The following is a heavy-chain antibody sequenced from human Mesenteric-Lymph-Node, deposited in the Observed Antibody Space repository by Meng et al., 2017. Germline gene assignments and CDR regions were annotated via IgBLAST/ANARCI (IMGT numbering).Heavy chain of an antibody. CDR2: ISSSGSTI. V-gene: IGHV3-11*04. J-gene: IGHJ4*02. CDR1: GFTFRYYY. Sequence: GESLKISCAASGFTFRYYYMSWIRQAPGKGLEWVSYISSSGSTIYYADSVKGRFTISRDNSKNTLYLQMNSLRAEDTAVYYCARDVASGYVLDYWGQGTLVTVSS. CDR3: ARDVASGYVLDY. D-gene: IGHD5-12*01.